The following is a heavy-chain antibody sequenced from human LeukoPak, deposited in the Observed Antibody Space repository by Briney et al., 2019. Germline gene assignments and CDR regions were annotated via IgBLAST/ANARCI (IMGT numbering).Heavy chain of an antibody. CDR3: ARGFAQQ. CDR1: GYSISSGYY. J-gene: IGHJ1*01. Sequence: SETLSLTCTVSGYSISSGYYWGWIRQPPGKGLEWIGSIYHSGSAYYNPSLKSRVTISVDTSKNQFSLKLSSVTAADTAVYYCARGFAQQWGQGALVTVSS. CDR2: IYHSGSA. V-gene: IGHV4-38-2*02.